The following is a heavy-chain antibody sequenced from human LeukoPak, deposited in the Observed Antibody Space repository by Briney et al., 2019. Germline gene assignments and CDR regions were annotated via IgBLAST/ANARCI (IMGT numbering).Heavy chain of an antibody. CDR1: GFTFSVYW. D-gene: IGHD6-25*01. V-gene: IGHV3-7*01. CDR3: ARGGGNFEY. CDR2: IKQDGSEK. Sequence: GGSLRLSCAASGFTFSVYWMSWVRQAPGKGREWGANIKQDGSEKYYVDSVKGRFTISRDNAKNSLYLQMNRLGGEDTAVNYCARGGGNFEYWGQGTLVTVSS. J-gene: IGHJ4*02.